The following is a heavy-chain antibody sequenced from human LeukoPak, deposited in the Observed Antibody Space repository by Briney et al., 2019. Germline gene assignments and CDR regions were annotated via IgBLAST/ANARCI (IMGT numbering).Heavy chain of an antibody. CDR3: AKEGYNSGSYPDFDY. J-gene: IGHJ4*02. V-gene: IGHV3-7*03. CDR1: GFTFSSFW. D-gene: IGHD1-26*01. Sequence: GGSLRLSCAASGFTFSSFWMSWVRQAPGKGLEWVANIKQDGSEKDYVDSVKGRLTIPRDNAKNSLYLQMNSLRAEDTAVYYCAKEGYNSGSYPDFDYWGQGTLVTVSS. CDR2: IKQDGSEK.